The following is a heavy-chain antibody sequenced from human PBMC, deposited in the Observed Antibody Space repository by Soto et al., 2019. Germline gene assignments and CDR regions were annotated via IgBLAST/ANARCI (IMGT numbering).Heavy chain of an antibody. J-gene: IGHJ3*01. V-gene: IGHV3-23*01. CDR3: AKDAIPSNRRDDAFDL. D-gene: IGHD2-2*02. Sequence: EVQLLESGGDLVQPGGTLILSCVASGYPFGDYSMRWVRQAPGKGLEWVSAIRPIEAHAPAYAAFVKGRFTTSRDNSRNILYLQMTNLRAEDTGVYYCAKDAIPSNRRDDAFDLWGQEKMVTVSS. CDR1: GYPFGDYS. CDR2: IRPIEAHAP.